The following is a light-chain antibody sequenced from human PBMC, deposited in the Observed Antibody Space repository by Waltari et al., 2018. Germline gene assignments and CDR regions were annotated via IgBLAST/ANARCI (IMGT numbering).Light chain of an antibody. CDR1: QSISSW. CDR3: QQYNSYPYT. V-gene: IGKV1-5*03. Sequence: DIQMTQSPSTLSASVGDRVTITCRASQSISSWLAWYQQKPGKAPKLLIYKASWFSGSGSGTEFTLTISSLQPDDFATYYCQQYNSYPYTFGQGTKLEIK. CDR2: KA. J-gene: IGKJ2*01.